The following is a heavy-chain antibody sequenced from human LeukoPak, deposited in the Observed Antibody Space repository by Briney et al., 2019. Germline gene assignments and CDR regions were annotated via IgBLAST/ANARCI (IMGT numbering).Heavy chain of an antibody. V-gene: IGHV3-7*01. J-gene: IGHJ4*02. CDR3: AKYLSRAFDS. CDR2: INQGGSRT. Sequence: AGGSLRLSCAASGFTFRSYWMSWVRQAPGKGLEWLGHINQGGSRTDHADSVKGRFTISRDNSRNLLYLHMNNLRAEDTAVYYCAKYLSRAFDSWGQGILVSVSS. CDR1: GFTFRSYW. D-gene: IGHD2/OR15-2a*01.